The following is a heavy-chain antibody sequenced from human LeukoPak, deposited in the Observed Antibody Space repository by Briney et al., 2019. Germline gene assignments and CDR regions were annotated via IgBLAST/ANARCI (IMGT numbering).Heavy chain of an antibody. CDR2: MNPNSGNT. CDR3: VRKTATSRYFDY. J-gene: IGHJ4*02. CDR1: GYTFGSYD. D-gene: IGHD5-18*01. V-gene: IGHV1-8*01. Sequence: ASVKVSCRASGYTFGSYDVNWVRQATGQGLEWMGWMNPNSGNTGYAQKFQGRVTMTRNTSISTAYMELSSLRSEDTAVYYCVRKTATSRYFDYWGQGTLVTVSS.